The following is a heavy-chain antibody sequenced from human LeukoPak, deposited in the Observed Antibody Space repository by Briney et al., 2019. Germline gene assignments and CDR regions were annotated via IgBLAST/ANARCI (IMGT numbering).Heavy chain of an antibody. V-gene: IGHV3-48*01. Sequence: GGSLRLSCAASGFTLRSYRMNWVRQAPGKAREGVSYISSSSSTIYYGDPVKGRFTSSRDNAKNSLYLQMTSLRVGDTAVYYCARDVAARTYYFEYWGQGTLVTVSS. CDR3: ARDVAARTYYFEY. D-gene: IGHD6-6*01. CDR1: GFTLRSYR. J-gene: IGHJ4*02. CDR2: ISSSSSTI.